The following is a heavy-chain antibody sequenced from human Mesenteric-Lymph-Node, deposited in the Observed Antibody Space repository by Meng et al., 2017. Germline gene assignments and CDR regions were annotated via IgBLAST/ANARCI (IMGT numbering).Heavy chain of an antibody. CDR3: ARVNGDCFSTICYKGWFDP. D-gene: IGHD2-2*02. Sequence: LVSGPVLVKPSQTRARPCTVSGGSVSIGNNVCILTRQPPGKCLEWIGYIYYSGRTYYNPFLDSLVTMSVDTSKNQFSLNLNSVTAADTAVYYFARVNGDCFSTICYKGWFDPWGQGTLVTVSS. CDR1: GGSVSIGNNV. CDR2: IYYSGRT. V-gene: IGHV4-30-4*01. J-gene: IGHJ5*02.